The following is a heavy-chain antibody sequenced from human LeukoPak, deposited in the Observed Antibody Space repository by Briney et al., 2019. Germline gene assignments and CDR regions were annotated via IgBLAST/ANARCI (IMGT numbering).Heavy chain of an antibody. V-gene: IGHV4-59*01. CDR3: ARGYCTGGFCYYDAFDI. J-gene: IGHJ3*02. Sequence: PSETLSLTCTVSGGSISSYYWSWIRQPPGKGLEWIGYIYYSGRTSYNASLKSRVTISVDTSKKQFSLKLSSVTAADTAVYYCARGYCTGGFCYYDAFDIWGQGTMVTVSS. CDR2: IYYSGRT. D-gene: IGHD2-8*02. CDR1: GGSISSYY.